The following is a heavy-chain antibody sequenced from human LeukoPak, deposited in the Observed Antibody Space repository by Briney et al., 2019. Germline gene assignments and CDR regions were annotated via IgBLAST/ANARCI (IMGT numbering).Heavy chain of an antibody. CDR2: IYYSGST. CDR1: GGSICSYY. V-gene: IGHV4-59*01. D-gene: IGHD3-22*01. CDR3: ARADSSGYYYVDNWFDP. Sequence: SETLSLTCTVSGGSICSYYWSWIRQPPGKGLEWIGYIYYSGSTNYNPSLKSRVTISVDTSKNQFSLKLSSVTAADTAVYYCARADSSGYYYVDNWFDPWGQGTLVTVSS. J-gene: IGHJ5*02.